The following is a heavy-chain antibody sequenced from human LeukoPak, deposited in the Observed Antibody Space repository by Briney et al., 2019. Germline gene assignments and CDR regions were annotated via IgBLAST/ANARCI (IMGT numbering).Heavy chain of an antibody. Sequence: GESLKISCQASGYTFGNYWIAWVRQMPGKGLEWVAIIYPDDSDTRYSPSFQGQVTISADKSISTAYLQWSSLKASDTAMYYCARQYSSSSGDAFDIWGQGTMVTVSS. CDR1: GYTFGNYW. CDR3: ARQYSSSSGDAFDI. J-gene: IGHJ3*02. CDR2: IYPDDSDT. D-gene: IGHD6-6*01. V-gene: IGHV5-51*01.